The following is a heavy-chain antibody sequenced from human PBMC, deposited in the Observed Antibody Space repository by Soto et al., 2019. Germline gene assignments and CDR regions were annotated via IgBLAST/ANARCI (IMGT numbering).Heavy chain of an antibody. CDR1: GFSLSTSGVG. V-gene: IGHV2-5*02. CDR2: IYWDDDK. CDR3: APTGVTTAPYSGSRYENWFDP. J-gene: IGHJ5*02. Sequence: ESGPTLVNPPQTLTLTCTFSGFSLSTSGVGVGWIRQPPGKALEWLALIYWDDDKRYSPSLKSSLTITKDTSKIQVALTMTNMDPVDTATYYCAPTGVTTAPYSGSRYENWFDPWGQGTLVTVSS. D-gene: IGHD5-12*01.